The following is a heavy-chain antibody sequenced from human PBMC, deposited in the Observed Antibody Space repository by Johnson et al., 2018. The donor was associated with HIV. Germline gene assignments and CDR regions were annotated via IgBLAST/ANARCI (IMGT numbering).Heavy chain of an antibody. CDR2: LYSGGST. CDR3: ARDGESQQLPLGDAFDV. D-gene: IGHD6-13*01. J-gene: IGHJ3*01. V-gene: IGHV3-66*01. Sequence: EVQLVESGGGLVQPGGSLRLSCGASGFSVSNTYMNWVRQAPGKGLEWVSVLYSGGSTYYADSVRGRFTISRDNSRNTLYLQMSSLRVEDTAMYYCARDGESQQLPLGDAFDVWGQGTMVTVSS. CDR1: GFSVSNTY.